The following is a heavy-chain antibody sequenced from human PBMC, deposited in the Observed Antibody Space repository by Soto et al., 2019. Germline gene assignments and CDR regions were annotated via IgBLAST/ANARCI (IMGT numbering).Heavy chain of an antibody. V-gene: IGHV1-8*01. D-gene: IGHD3-16*02. CDR3: ARGLYDYVWGSYRVYYYGMDV. CDR1: GYTFTSYD. Sequence: ASVKVSCKASGYTFTSYDINWVRQATGQGLEWMGWMNPSSGNTGYAQKFQGRVTMTRNTSISTAYMELSSLRSEDTAVYYCARGLYDYVWGSYRVYYYGMDVWGQGTTVTVSS. CDR2: MNPSSGNT. J-gene: IGHJ6*02.